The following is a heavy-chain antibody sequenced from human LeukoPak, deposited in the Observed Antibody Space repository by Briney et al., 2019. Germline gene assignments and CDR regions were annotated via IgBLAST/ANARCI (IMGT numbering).Heavy chain of an antibody. CDR3: ARLIAAAEYYYYYYMDV. CDR1: GGSFSGYY. D-gene: IGHD6-13*01. J-gene: IGHJ6*03. CDR2: INHSGST. V-gene: IGHV4-34*01. Sequence: SETLSLTCAVYGGSFSGYYWSWLRQPPGKGLEWIGEINHSGSTNYNPSLKSRVTISVDTSKNQFSLKLSSVTAADTAVYYCARLIAAAEYYYYYYMDVWGKGTTVTISS.